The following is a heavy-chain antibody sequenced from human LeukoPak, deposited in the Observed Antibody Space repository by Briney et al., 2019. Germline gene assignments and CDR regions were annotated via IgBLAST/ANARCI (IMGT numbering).Heavy chain of an antibody. CDR3: ARGVEPLAANTLAY. Sequence: GGSLRLSCAASGFTVITNDMTWVRQAPGKGLEWVSVLYSDGNTKYADSVQGRFTISRDNSKNTLYLEMNSLSPDDTAVYYCARGVEPLAANTLAYWGQGTRVTLSS. J-gene: IGHJ4*02. V-gene: IGHV3-53*01. CDR2: LYSDGNT. D-gene: IGHD1-14*01. CDR1: GFTVITND.